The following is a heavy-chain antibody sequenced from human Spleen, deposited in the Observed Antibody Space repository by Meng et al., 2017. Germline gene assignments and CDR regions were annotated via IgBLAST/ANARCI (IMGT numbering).Heavy chain of an antibody. D-gene: IGHD4-23*01. CDR3: ARRYGGSPTDY. CDR2: IYHSGST. CDR1: GYSVSSGYY. J-gene: IGHJ4*02. V-gene: IGHV4-38-2*02. Sequence: SETLSLTCTVSGYSVSSGYYWGWIRQPPGKGLEWIGSIYHSGSTYYNPSLKSRVTISVDTSKNQSSLKLSSVTAADTAVYYCARRYGGSPTDYWGQGTLVTVFS.